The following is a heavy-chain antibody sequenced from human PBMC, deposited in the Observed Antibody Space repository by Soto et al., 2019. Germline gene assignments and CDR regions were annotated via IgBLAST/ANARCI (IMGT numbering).Heavy chain of an antibody. D-gene: IGHD2-15*01. V-gene: IGHV3-23*01. J-gene: IGHJ4*02. CDR3: AKSPVVVAAIAFDY. CDR2: ISGSGGST. Sequence: GGSLRLSCAASGFTFSSYAMSWVRQAPGKGLEWVSAISGSGGSTYYEDSVRGRFTISRDNSKNTLYLQMNSLRAEDTAVYYCAKSPVVVAAIAFDYWGQGTLVTVSS. CDR1: GFTFSSYA.